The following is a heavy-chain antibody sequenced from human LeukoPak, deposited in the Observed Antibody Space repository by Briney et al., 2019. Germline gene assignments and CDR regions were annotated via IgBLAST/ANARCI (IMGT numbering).Heavy chain of an antibody. D-gene: IGHD6-19*01. V-gene: IGHV3-48*03. CDR3: ASYRDEQWLFDY. J-gene: IGHJ4*02. CDR1: GFTFSSYE. CDR2: ISSSGSTI. Sequence: GGSLRLSYAASGFTFSSYEMNWVRQAPGKGLEWVSYISSSGSTIYYADSVKGRFTISRDNAKNSLYLQMNSLRAEDTAVYYCASYRDEQWLFDYWGQGTLVTVSS.